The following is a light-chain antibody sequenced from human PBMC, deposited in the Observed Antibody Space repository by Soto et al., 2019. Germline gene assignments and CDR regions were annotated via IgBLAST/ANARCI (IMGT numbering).Light chain of an antibody. CDR2: DVI. CDR1: SRDVDSYNV. J-gene: IGLJ1*01. V-gene: IGLV2-14*03. Sequence: QSALTQPASVSGSPGQSITIPCSGTSRDVDSYNVVSWYQQHPGKAPKLVTYDVIILPSGVSPRFSGAKSGNTASLTIVGLQAEDEADYYCSSYTRRSTYVFGTGTKVTVL. CDR3: SSYTRRSTYV.